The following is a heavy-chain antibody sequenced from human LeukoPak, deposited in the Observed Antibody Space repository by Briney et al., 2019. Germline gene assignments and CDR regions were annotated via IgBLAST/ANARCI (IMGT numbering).Heavy chain of an antibody. CDR1: GFTFDDYG. CDR2: ISGSGGST. D-gene: IGHD3/OR15-3a*01. V-gene: IGHV3-23*01. CDR3: AKDWTGTKPFDL. Sequence: PGGSLRLSCAASGFTFDDYGMSWVRQAPGKGLEWVSAISGSGGSTYYADSVKGRFTISRDNSKNTLYLQMNSLRAEDTAVYYCAKDWTGTKPFDLWGRGTLVTVSS. J-gene: IGHJ2*01.